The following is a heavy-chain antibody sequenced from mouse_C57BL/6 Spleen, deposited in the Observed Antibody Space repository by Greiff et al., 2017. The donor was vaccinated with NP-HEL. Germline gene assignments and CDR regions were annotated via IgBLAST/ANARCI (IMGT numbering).Heavy chain of an antibody. D-gene: IGHD2-4*01. J-gene: IGHJ2*01. V-gene: IGHV1-64*01. CDR3: ARKSYDYPFDY. CDR1: GYTFTSYW. Sequence: VQLQQPGAELVKPGASVKLSCTASGYTFTSYWMHWVKQRPGQGLEWIGTIHPNSGSTNYNEKFKSKATLTVDKSSSTAYMQLSSLTSEDSAVYYCARKSYDYPFDYWGQGTTLTVSS. CDR2: IHPNSGST.